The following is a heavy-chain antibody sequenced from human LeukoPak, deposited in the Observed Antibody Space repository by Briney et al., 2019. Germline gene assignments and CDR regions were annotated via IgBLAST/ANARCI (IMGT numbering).Heavy chain of an antibody. CDR3: ARASIAAAGKFSSDYYYGMDV. D-gene: IGHD6-13*01. J-gene: IGHJ6*02. CDR1: GGSISSYY. CDR2: IYTSGST. V-gene: IGHV4-4*07. Sequence: PSETLSLTCTVSGGSISSYYWSWIRQPAGKGLEWIGRIYTSGSTNYNPSLKSRVTMSVDTSKNQFSLKLSSVTAADTAVYYCARASIAAAGKFSSDYYYGMDVWGQGTTVTVS.